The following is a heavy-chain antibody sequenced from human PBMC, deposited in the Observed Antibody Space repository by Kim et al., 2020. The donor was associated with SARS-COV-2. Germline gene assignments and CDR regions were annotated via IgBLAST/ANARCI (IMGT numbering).Heavy chain of an antibody. V-gene: IGHV3-9*01. D-gene: IGHD3-22*01. CDR2: IFLDIDRA. Sequence: GGSLRLSCAVSGFTLDIHAMHWVRQAPGQGLEWVSGIFLDIDRADYAASVKGRFTVSRDKAKKTIYLQMNNLRAEDTAVYYCARAGDHDISGYYGFFHHWGQGALVTVSS. CDR1: GFTLDIHA. CDR3: ARAGDHDISGYYGFFHH. J-gene: IGHJ1*01.